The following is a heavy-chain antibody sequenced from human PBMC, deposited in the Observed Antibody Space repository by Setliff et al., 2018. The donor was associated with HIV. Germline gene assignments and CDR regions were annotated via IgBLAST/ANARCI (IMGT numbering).Heavy chain of an antibody. D-gene: IGHD3-9*01. Sequence: SETLSLTCAVYGGSFSGYYWSWIRQPPGKGLEWIGEINHSGSTSYNPSLKSRVTISVDTSKNQFSLKLSSVTAADTAVYYCASVRTGYYRIRDYWGQGSLVTVSS. J-gene: IGHJ4*02. CDR3: ASVRTGYYRIRDY. V-gene: IGHV4-34*01. CDR2: INHSGST. CDR1: GGSFSGYY.